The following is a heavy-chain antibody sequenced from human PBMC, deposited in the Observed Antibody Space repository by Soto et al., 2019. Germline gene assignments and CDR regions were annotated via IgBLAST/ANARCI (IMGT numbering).Heavy chain of an antibody. J-gene: IGHJ4*02. CDR1: GSTLSEFS. D-gene: IGHD5-18*01. Sequence: ASVKVSCKISGSTLSEFSMHWVRQAPGKGLEWMGGYVPEDGKTIYAPKYQDRVIMTEDTSTDTASMELNSLRSEDTAVYFCATGVGWGYIFGLQYWGQGTPVTVSS. CDR3: ATGVGWGYIFGLQY. V-gene: IGHV1-24*01. CDR2: YVPEDGKT.